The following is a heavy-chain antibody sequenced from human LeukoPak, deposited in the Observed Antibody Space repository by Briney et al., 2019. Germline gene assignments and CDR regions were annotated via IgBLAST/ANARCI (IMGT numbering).Heavy chain of an antibody. D-gene: IGHD6-19*01. Sequence: PGGSLRLSCAASGFTFSSYSMNWVRQAPGKGLEWVSSISSSSSYIYYADSVKGRFTISRDNAKNSLFLQMNSLRVDDTAVYFCARIGYSSSSFDYWAREPWSPSPQ. CDR1: GFTFSSYS. CDR3: ARIGYSSSSFDY. CDR2: ISSSSSYI. J-gene: IGHJ4*02. V-gene: IGHV3-21*01.